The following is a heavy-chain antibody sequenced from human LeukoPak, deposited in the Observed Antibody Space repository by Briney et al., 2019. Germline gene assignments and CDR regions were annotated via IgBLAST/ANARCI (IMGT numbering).Heavy chain of an antibody. CDR1: GYTLTELS. CDR2: FDPEDGET. D-gene: IGHD6-19*01. J-gene: IGHJ4*02. CDR3: ARDSSGWSTLDY. Sequence: ASVKVSCKVSGYTLTELSMHWVRQAPGKGLEWMGGFDPEDGETIYAQKFQGRVTMTEDTSTDTAYMELSRLRSDDTAVYYCARDSSGWSTLDYWGQGTLVTVSS. V-gene: IGHV1-24*01.